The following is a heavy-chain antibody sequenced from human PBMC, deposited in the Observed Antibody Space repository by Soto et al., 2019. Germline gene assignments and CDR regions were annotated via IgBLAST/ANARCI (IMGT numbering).Heavy chain of an antibody. CDR1: GGSISSSSYY. J-gene: IGHJ3*02. CDR3: ASHGVGSTMIVVVSTKAFDI. V-gene: IGHV4-39*01. CDR2: IYYSGST. Sequence: SETLSLTCTVSGGSISSSSYYWGWIRQPPGKGLEWIGSIYYSGSTYYNPSLKSRVTISVDTSKDQFSLKLSSVTAADTAVYYCASHGVGSTMIVVVSTKAFDIWGQGTMVTVSS. D-gene: IGHD3-22*01.